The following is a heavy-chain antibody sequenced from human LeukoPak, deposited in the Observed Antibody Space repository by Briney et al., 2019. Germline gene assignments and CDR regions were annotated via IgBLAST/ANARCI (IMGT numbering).Heavy chain of an antibody. Sequence: PSETLSLTCTVSGYSISSGYYWGWIRQPPGKGLEWIGSIYHSGSTYYNPSLKSRVTISVDTSKNQFSLKLSSVTAADTAVYYCASYLLRFLEPGDYWGQGTLVTVSS. V-gene: IGHV4-38-2*02. CDR1: GYSISSGYY. CDR2: IYHSGST. J-gene: IGHJ4*02. CDR3: ASYLLRFLEPGDY. D-gene: IGHD3-3*01.